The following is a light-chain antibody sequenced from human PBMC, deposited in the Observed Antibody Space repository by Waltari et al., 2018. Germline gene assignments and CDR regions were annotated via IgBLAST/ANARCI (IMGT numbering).Light chain of an antibody. V-gene: IGKV1-16*01. CDR2: KAS. J-gene: IGKJ1*01. Sequence: DIQMTQSPSSLSASVGDRVTITCRASQDIHNYLDWYQQKPGKAPKLLIYKASTLQGGVPPRFSGSGSWTDFSLTIISLQPEDSATYCCQQHNRNPRTFGQGTKVEIK. CDR1: QDIHNY. CDR3: QQHNRNPRT.